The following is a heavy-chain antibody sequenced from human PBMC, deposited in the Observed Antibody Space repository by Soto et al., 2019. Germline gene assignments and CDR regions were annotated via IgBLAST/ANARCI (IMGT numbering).Heavy chain of an antibody. CDR2: LNNDGSQT. J-gene: IGHJ4*02. CDR3: ARGGGHNLEY. D-gene: IGHD1-1*01. CDR1: GFTFSGYW. V-gene: IGHV3-7*04. Sequence: EVHLAESGGTLVQPGGSLRLSCAVSGFTFSGYWMSWVRQAPGKGLEWVAILNNDGSQTNYVDSVRGRFSISRDNTKTSLYLQMNSLRVEDTAVYFCARGGGHNLEYWGQGALVTVSS.